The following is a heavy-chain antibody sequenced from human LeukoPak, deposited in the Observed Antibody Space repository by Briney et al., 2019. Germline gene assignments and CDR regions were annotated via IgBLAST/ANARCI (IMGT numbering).Heavy chain of an antibody. J-gene: IGHJ4*02. CDR3: ARPHYYDSSGYHFDY. V-gene: IGHV5-51*01. CDR1: GYTFTTYW. CDR2: IYPGDSDT. Sequence: GESLKISCKGSGYTFTTYWLGWVRQMPGKGLEWMGIIYPGDSDTRYSPSFQGQVTISADKSISTAYLQWSSLKASDTAMYYCARPHYYDSSGYHFDYWGQGTLVTVSS. D-gene: IGHD3-22*01.